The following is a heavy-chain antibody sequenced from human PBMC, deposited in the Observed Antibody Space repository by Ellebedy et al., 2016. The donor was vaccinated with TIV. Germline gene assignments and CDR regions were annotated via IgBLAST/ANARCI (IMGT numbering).Heavy chain of an antibody. V-gene: IGHV1-69*06. CDR1: GGNFNTHA. D-gene: IGHD5/OR15-5a*01. Sequence: AASVKVSCKASGGNFNTHAIAWVRQAPGQGLQWMGGIVPMFGTANYALEFEDRVTITADKSTSTAFMELTSLTSEDTAIYYCARGPSVSTYWFDPWGQGTLVTVSS. CDR3: ARGPSVSTYWFDP. J-gene: IGHJ5*02. CDR2: IVPMFGTA.